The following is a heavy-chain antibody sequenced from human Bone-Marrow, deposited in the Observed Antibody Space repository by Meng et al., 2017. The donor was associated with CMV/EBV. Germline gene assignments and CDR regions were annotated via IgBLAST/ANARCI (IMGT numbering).Heavy chain of an antibody. J-gene: IGHJ6*02. V-gene: IGHV4-38-2*02. CDR2: IYHSGST. Sequence: GSLRLSCTVSGYSISSGYYWGWIRQPPGKGLEWIGSIYHSGSTYYNPSLKSRVTISVDTSKNQFSLKLSSVTAADTAVYYCARGSLTGTRDYYYGMDVWGQGTTVTVSS. CDR1: GYSISSGYY. D-gene: IGHD1-7*01. CDR3: ARGSLTGTRDYYYGMDV.